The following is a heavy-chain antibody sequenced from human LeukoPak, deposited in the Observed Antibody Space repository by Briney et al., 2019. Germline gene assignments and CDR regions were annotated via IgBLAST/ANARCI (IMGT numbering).Heavy chain of an antibody. D-gene: IGHD3-22*01. CDR1: GFTFSSYE. CDR3: ARDFNYYDSSGYYYGY. J-gene: IGHJ4*02. Sequence: GGSLRLSCAASGFTFSSYEMNWVRQAPGKGLEWVSYISSSGSTIYYADSVKGRFTISRDNAKNSLYLQMNSLRAEDTAVYYCARDFNYYDSSGYYYGYWGQGTLVTVSS. CDR2: ISSSGSTI. V-gene: IGHV3-48*03.